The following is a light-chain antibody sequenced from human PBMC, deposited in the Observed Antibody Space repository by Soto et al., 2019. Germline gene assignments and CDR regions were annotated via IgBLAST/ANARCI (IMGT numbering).Light chain of an antibody. CDR2: AAS. CDR3: QQSYSTWT. J-gene: IGKJ1*01. CDR1: QSISSY. Sequence: DIQMTQSPSSLSASVGDRVTITCRASQSISSYLNWYQQKPGKAPKLLIYAASSLQSGVPSRFSGSGSGTEFTLPISSLQPEDFATYYCQQSYSTWTFGQGTKVEIK. V-gene: IGKV1-39*01.